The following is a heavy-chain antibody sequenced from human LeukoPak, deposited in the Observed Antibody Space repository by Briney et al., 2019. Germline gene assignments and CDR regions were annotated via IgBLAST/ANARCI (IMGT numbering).Heavy chain of an antibody. V-gene: IGHV1-2*02. J-gene: IGHJ1*01. D-gene: IGHD2-15*01. CDR3: AREGYCSGASCHSGAHFQH. CDR2: INPNSGGT. Sequence: ASVKVSCKASGYTFTGYYMHWVRQAPGQGLEWMGWINPNSGGTNYAQKFQGRVTMTRDTSISTVYMELSSLRSADTAVYYCAREGYCSGASCHSGAHFQHWGQGTLVTVSS. CDR1: GYTFTGYY.